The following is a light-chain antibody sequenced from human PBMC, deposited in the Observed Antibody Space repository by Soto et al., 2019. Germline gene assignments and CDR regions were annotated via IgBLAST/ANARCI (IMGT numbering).Light chain of an antibody. CDR1: STDVGNYNY. V-gene: IGLV2-8*01. CDR2: DVN. J-gene: IGLJ3*02. CDR3: SSYAGSNNWV. Sequence: QSVLTQPPSASGSPGQSLTISCTGTSTDVGNYNYVSWYQQHPGKAPNLMISDVNRRPSGVPDRFSGSKSGNTASLTVSGLQAEDEADYYCSSYAGSNNWVFGGGTKLTVL.